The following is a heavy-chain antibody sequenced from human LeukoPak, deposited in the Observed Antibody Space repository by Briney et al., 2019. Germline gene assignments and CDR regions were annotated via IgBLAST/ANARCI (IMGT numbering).Heavy chain of an antibody. J-gene: IGHJ6*02. D-gene: IGHD1-26*01. Sequence: GGSLRLSCAASGFTFSGSAMPWVRQASGKGLEWVGRIRSKANSYATAYAASVKGRFTISRDDSKNTAYLQMNSLKAEDTAVYYCARDSPGDYYYYYGMDVWGQGTTVTVSS. CDR3: ARDSPGDYYYYYGMDV. CDR1: GFTFSGSA. V-gene: IGHV3-73*01. CDR2: IRSKANSYAT.